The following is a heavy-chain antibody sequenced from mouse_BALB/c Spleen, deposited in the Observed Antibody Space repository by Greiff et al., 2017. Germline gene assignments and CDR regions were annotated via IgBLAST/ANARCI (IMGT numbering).Heavy chain of an antibody. V-gene: IGHV1S81*02. J-gene: IGHJ3*01. D-gene: IGHD2-3*01. CDR2: INPSNGRT. CDR3: ALYDGGPRGY. Sequence: QVQLQQPGAELVKPGASVKLSCKASGYTFTSYWMHWVKQRPGQGLEWIGEINPSNGRTNYNEKFKSKATLTVDKSSSTAYMQLSSLTSEDSAVYYCALYDGGPRGYWGQGTLVTVSA. CDR1: GYTFTSYW.